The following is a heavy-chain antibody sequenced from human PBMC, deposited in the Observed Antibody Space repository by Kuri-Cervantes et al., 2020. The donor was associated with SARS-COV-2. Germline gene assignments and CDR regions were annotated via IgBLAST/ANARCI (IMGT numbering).Heavy chain of an antibody. CDR2: IYTSGST. CDR1: GGSISSYY. V-gene: IGHV4-4*07. CDR3: ARSLVIAAAGGGYYYMDV. J-gene: IGHJ6*03. D-gene: IGHD6-13*01. Sequence: SETLSLTCTVSGGSISSYYWSWIRQPAGKGLEWIGRIYTSGSTNYNPSLKSRVTISVDTSKTQFSLKLSSVTAADTAVYYCARSLVIAAAGGGYYYMDVWGKGTTVTVSS.